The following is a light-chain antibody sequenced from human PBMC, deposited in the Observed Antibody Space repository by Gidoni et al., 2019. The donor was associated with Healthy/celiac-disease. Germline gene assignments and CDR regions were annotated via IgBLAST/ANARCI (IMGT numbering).Light chain of an antibody. Sequence: QSALTQPASVSGAPGHSITISCTGTRSDVGGYNYVSWYQQHPGKAPKLMIYDVSNRPSGVSNRFSGSKSGNTASLTISGLQAEDEADYYCSSYTSSSPDFVFGGGTKLTVL. V-gene: IGLV2-14*01. CDR1: RSDVGGYNY. CDR3: SSYTSSSPDFV. CDR2: DVS. J-gene: IGLJ3*02.